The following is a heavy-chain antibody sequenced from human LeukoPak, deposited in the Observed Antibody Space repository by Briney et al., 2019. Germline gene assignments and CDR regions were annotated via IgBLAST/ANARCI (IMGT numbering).Heavy chain of an antibody. CDR1: RFTFSSYG. Sequence: PGGSLRLSCAASRFTFSSYGMHWVRQAPGKGLEWVAFISYDGTNKYYADSVKGRFTISRDNAKNSLYLQMNSLRAEDTALYYCAKDIPRRLLGWSWGAFDIWGQGTMVTVSS. V-gene: IGHV3-30*02. D-gene: IGHD3-22*01. CDR2: ISYDGTNK. J-gene: IGHJ3*02. CDR3: AKDIPRRLLGWSWGAFDI.